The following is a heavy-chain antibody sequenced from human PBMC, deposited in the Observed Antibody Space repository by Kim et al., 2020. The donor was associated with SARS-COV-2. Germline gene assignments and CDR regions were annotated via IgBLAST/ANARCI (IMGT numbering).Heavy chain of an antibody. Sequence: GGSLRLSCAASGFTFSSYGMHWVRQAPGKGLEWVAVISYDGSNKYYADSVKGRFTISRDNSKNTLYLQMNSLRAEDTAVYYCAKDDEVSHGSGSPLYYFDYWGQGTLVTVSS. J-gene: IGHJ4*02. D-gene: IGHD3-10*01. V-gene: IGHV3-30*18. CDR3: AKDDEVSHGSGSPLYYFDY. CDR1: GFTFSSYG. CDR2: ISYDGSNK.